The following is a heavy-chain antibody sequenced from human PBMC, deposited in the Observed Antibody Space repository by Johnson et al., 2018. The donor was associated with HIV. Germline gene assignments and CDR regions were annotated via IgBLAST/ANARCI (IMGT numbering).Heavy chain of an antibody. D-gene: IGHD6-19*01. CDR3: ARGGSTAGFDI. CDR1: GFTFSNRG. CDR2: ISYDGSNK. V-gene: IGHV3-30*03. Sequence: QVQLVESGGGVVQPGRSLRLSCAASGFTFSNRGMHWVRQAPGKGLEWVAVISYDGSNKYYADSVKGRFTISRDNSKNTLYLQMNSLRVADTAIYYCARGGSTAGFDIWGKGTMVIVSS. J-gene: IGHJ3*02.